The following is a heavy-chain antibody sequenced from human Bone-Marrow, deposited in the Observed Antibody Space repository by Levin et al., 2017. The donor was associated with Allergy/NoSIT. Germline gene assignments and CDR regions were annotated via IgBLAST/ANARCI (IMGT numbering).Heavy chain of an antibody. CDR1: GGSFSGYY. V-gene: IGHV4-34*01. Sequence: SETLSLTCAVYGGSFSGYYWSWIRQPPGKGLEWIGEINHSGSTNYNPSLKSRVTISVDTSKNQFSLKLSSVTAADTAVYYCASKNTDYDFWSGYYQRWYFDLWGRGTLVTVSS. J-gene: IGHJ2*01. D-gene: IGHD3-3*01. CDR3: ASKNTDYDFWSGYYQRWYFDL. CDR2: INHSGST.